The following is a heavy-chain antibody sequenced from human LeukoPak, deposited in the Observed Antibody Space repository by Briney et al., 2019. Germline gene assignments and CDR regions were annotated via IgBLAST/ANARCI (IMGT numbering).Heavy chain of an antibody. CDR3: ARHRAGYHIDS. CDR2: HYYSGST. V-gene: IGHV4-39*01. D-gene: IGHD3-9*01. J-gene: IGHJ4*02. CDR1: GGSINSTNYY. Sequence: SETLSLTCTVSGGSINSTNYYWGWIRQPPGKGLEWIGSHYYSGSTYYKPSLKSRVTISVDTSKNQFSLKLRSVTAADTAVYYCARHRAGYHIDSWGQGTLVTVSS.